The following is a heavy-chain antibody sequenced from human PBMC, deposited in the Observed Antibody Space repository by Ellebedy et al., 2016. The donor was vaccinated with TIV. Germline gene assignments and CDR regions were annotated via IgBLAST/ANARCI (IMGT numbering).Heavy chain of an antibody. J-gene: IGHJ5*01. CDR3: ARNPPTYNWVDS. V-gene: IGHV4-59*08. CDR2: IYYSGST. CDR1: GGSISSYY. Sequence: SETLSLTCTVSGGSISSYYWSWIRQPPGKGLEWIAYIYYSGSTNYNPSLKSRVTISVDTSKNQFSLKVRSVAAADTAVYYCARNPPTYNWVDSWGQGTLVTVSS.